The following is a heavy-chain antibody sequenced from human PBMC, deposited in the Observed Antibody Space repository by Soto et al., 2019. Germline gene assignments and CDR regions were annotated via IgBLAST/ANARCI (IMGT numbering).Heavy chain of an antibody. CDR3: ARGPYVAAAGHDS. V-gene: IGHV1-18*01. D-gene: IGHD6-13*01. CDR2: ISADTGNT. CDR1: GYTFRSYG. Sequence: QVQLVQSGAEVKKPGASVKVSCKTSGYTFRSYGITWVRQAPGQALEWMGWISADTGNTNYAQKLQGRVTMTTDKSTNTAYMELRRLRSDDTAVYYCARGPYVAAAGHDSWGQGTLVTVSS. J-gene: IGHJ5*02.